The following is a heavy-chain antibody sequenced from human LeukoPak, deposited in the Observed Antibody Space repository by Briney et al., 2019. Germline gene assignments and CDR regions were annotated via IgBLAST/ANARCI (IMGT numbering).Heavy chain of an antibody. V-gene: IGHV1-2*02. Sequence: GASVTVSCKASGYMFTGYYMHWVRQAPGQGLEWMGWINPDSGGTNYAQQFQGRVTMTRDTSISTAYMEVSRLRFDDTALYYCVRAAYTSGWFPADYRGQGTLVTVSS. CDR2: INPDSGGT. CDR1: GYMFTGYY. J-gene: IGHJ4*02. CDR3: VRAAYTSGWFPADY. D-gene: IGHD6-19*01.